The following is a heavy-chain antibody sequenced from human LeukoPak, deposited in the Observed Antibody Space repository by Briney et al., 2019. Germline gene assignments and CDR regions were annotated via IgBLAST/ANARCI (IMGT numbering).Heavy chain of an antibody. V-gene: IGHV4-34*01. CDR3: ARGLGDSSGYYSIIDY. D-gene: IGHD3-22*01. J-gene: IGHJ4*02. CDR1: GGSFSGYY. Sequence: SETLSLTCAVYGGSFSGYYWSWIRQPPGKGLEWIGEINHSGSTNHNPSLKSRVTISVDTSKNQFSLKLSSVTAADTAVYYCARGLGDSSGYYSIIDYWGQGTLVTVSS. CDR2: INHSGST.